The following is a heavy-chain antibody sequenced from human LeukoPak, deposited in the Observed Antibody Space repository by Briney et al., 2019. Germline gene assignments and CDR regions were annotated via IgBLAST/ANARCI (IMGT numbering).Heavy chain of an antibody. D-gene: IGHD2-2*01. CDR3: ARALVVPAAGVAY. Sequence: PGGSLRLSCAASGFTFSSYSMNWVRQAPGKGLEWVSSISSSSSYIYYADSVKGRFTISRDNAKNSLYLQMNSLRAEDTAVYYCARALVVPAAGVAYWGQGTLVTVSS. J-gene: IGHJ4*02. CDR2: ISSSSSYI. CDR1: GFTFSSYS. V-gene: IGHV3-21*01.